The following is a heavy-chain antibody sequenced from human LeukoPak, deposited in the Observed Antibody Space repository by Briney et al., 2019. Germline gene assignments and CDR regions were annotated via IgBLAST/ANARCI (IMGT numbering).Heavy chain of an antibody. CDR1: GGSISSADFY. CDR2: IYYSGSA. V-gene: IGHV4-31*11. Sequence: SETLSLTCAVSGGSISSADFYWSWIRQHPGKGLEWIGFIYYSGSAYHNPSLKSRVSISVDTSKNQFSLTLNSVTAADTAVYYCARGSDYFDYWGQGTLVTVSS. J-gene: IGHJ4*02. CDR3: ARGSDYFDY.